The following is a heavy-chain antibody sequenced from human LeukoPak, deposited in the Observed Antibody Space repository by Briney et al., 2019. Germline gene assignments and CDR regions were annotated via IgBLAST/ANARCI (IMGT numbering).Heavy chain of an antibody. D-gene: IGHD6-19*01. J-gene: IGHJ4*02. CDR2: IYYSGST. Sequence: SETLSLTCTVSGGSISSYYWSWIRQPPGKGLEWIGYIYYSGSTNYNPSLKSRVTISVDTSKNQFSLKLSCVTAADTAVYYCARETGYSSGWYDYWGQGPLVTVSS. CDR1: GGSISSYY. CDR3: ARETGYSSGWYDY. V-gene: IGHV4-59*01.